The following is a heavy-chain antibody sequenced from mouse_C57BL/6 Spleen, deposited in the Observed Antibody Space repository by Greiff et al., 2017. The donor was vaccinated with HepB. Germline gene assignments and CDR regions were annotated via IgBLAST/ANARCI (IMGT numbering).Heavy chain of an antibody. CDR2: IHPNSGST. CDR3: PRPIYDGYYENAMDY. V-gene: IGHV1-64*01. J-gene: IGHJ4*01. CDR1: GYTFTSYW. D-gene: IGHD2-3*01. Sequence: QVQLQQPGAELVKPGASVKLSCKASGYTFTSYWMHWVKQRPGQGLEWIGMIHPNSGSTNYNEKFKSKATLTVDKSSSTAYMQLSSLTSEDSAVYYCPRPIYDGYYENAMDYWGQGTSVTVSS.